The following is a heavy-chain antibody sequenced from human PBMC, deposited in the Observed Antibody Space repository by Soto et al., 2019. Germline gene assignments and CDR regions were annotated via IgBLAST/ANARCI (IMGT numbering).Heavy chain of an antibody. J-gene: IGHJ6*02. CDR1: GFTFSNFD. CDR2: IGAARDP. D-gene: IGHD2-2*02. Sequence: PGGSLRLSCATSGFTFSNFDMHWVRQVPGKGLEWVSAIGAARDPYYLGTVKGRFTISRANAKNSVYLQMNDLRAGDSAVYYCARAYTGRLPRRADYYYAMDVWGQGTTVTVSS. CDR3: ARAYTGRLPRRADYYYAMDV. V-gene: IGHV3-13*05.